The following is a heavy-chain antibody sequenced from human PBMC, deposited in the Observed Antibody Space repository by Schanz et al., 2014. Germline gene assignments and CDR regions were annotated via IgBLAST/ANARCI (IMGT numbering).Heavy chain of an antibody. CDR1: GGSISSGGSS. CDR3: ARDMVENWFDS. J-gene: IGHJ5*01. V-gene: IGHV4-30-2*01. CDR2: ISHSGST. D-gene: IGHD3-10*01. Sequence: QLQLPESGSGLVKPSQTLSLTCGFSGGSISSGGSSWNWIRLPPGKGLEWIGYISHSGSTYYNPSLKSRVTISVARSKNQCSLILNSVTAADTAVYYCARDMVENWFDSWGQGTLVTVSS.